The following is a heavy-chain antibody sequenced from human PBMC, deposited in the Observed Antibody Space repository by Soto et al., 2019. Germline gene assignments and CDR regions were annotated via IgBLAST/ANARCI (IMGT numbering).Heavy chain of an antibody. V-gene: IGHV4-39*01. Sequence: PSETLSLTCTVSGVSSSTSSYYWGWIRQTPGKGLEWIGSFYYVGDTYDNPSLKSRVTISVDTSKTQFSLKLSSVTAADTAVYYCARHESGSYCDLFDHWGQGTLVTVSS. CDR3: ARHESGSYCDLFDH. CDR2: FYYVGDT. J-gene: IGHJ4*02. CDR1: GVSSSTSSYY. D-gene: IGHD1-26*01.